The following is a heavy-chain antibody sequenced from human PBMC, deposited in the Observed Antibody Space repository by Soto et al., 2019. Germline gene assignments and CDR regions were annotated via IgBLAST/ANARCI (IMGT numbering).Heavy chain of an antibody. CDR1: GLTFNNAW. CDR2: IKSKNDGGAT. V-gene: IGHV3-15*07. CDR3: TTDAQWGI. Sequence: GGSLRLSCAASGLTFNNAWMNWVRQAPGKGLEWVGRIKSKNDGGATEYSAPVKDRFTIPRDDSKNTLYLQMNSLKTEDTAVYYCTTDAQWGIWGQGTMVTVSS. J-gene: IGHJ3*02. D-gene: IGHD2-8*01.